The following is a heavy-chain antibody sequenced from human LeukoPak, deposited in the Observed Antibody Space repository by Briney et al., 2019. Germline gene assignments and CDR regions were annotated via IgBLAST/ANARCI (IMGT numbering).Heavy chain of an antibody. CDR1: GYSISSGYY. CDR2: IYHSGST. Sequence: SETLSLTCAVSGYSISSGYYLGWIRQPPGKGLEWIGSIYHSGSTYYNPSLKSRVTISVDTSKNQFSLKLSSVTAADTAVYYCAREEDIAVDNFDYWGQGTLVTVSS. J-gene: IGHJ4*02. CDR3: AREEDIAVDNFDY. V-gene: IGHV4-38-2*02. D-gene: IGHD6-19*01.